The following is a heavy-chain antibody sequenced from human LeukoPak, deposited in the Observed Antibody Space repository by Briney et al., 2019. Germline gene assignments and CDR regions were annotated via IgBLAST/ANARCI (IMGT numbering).Heavy chain of an antibody. D-gene: IGHD6-13*01. V-gene: IGHV3-23*01. CDR1: GFTFSSYA. Sequence: GGSLRLSCAASGFTFSSYAMSWVRQAPGKGLEWVSVISGSGVGTHYADSVKGRFTISRDNAKNSLYLQMNSLRAEDTAVYYCARSVGGSSWYYPVSDWGQGTLVTVSS. CDR2: ISGSGVGT. CDR3: ARSVGGSSWYYPVSD. J-gene: IGHJ4*02.